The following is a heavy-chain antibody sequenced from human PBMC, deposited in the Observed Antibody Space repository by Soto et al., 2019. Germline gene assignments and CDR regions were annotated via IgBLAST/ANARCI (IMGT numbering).Heavy chain of an antibody. CDR2: INPNSGVT. CDR3: ARYLSNCVGYCFARVLDV. V-gene: IGHV1-2*02. Sequence: QVQLVQSGAEVKKPGASVKVSCKASGYSFTVYYIHWVRQAPGQGLEWMGWINPNSGVTECEQKFQCRVTMTIDTSLSTAHMELSRLRSDDTATYYCARYLSNCVGYCFARVLDVLCQGTTVTLS. D-gene: IGHD2-21*02. J-gene: IGHJ6*02. CDR1: GYSFTVYY.